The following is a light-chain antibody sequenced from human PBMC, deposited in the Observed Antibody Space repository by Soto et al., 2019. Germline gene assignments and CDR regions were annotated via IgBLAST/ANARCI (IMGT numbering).Light chain of an antibody. V-gene: IGLV1-40*01. CDR2: GNS. CDR1: SSNIGAGYD. J-gene: IGLJ7*01. Sequence: QSVLTQLPSVSGAPGQRVTISCTGSSSNIGAGYDVHWYQQRPGTAPKLLIYGNSNRPSGVPDRFSGSKSGTSASLAITGLQAEDEADYYCQSYDSSLSGAVFGGGTQLTVL. CDR3: QSYDSSLSGAV.